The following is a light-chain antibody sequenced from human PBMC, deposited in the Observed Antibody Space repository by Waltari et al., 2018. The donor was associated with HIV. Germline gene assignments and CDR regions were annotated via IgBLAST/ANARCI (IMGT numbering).Light chain of an antibody. CDR1: QSISSW. J-gene: IGKJ1*01. Sequence: DIQMTQSPSTLSASVGDRVTITCRASQSISSWLAWYQQKPGKAPKLLIYKASSLESVVPSRFSGSGSGTEFTLTISSLQPDDFATYYCQQYNSYPVLFGQGTKVEIK. CDR2: KAS. V-gene: IGKV1-5*03. CDR3: QQYNSYPVL.